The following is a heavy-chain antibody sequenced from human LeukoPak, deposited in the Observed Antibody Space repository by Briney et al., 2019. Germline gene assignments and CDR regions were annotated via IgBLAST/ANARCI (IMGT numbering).Heavy chain of an antibody. CDR2: IKQDGGEK. D-gene: IGHD2-2*01. J-gene: IGHJ5*02. Sequence: GGSLRLSCAGSGFMFTSYALSWVRQAPGKGLEWVANIKQDGGEKYYVDSVKGRFTISRDNAKNSLYLQMNSLRAEDTAVYYCARDDGSSSSCCWFDPWGQGTLVTVSS. CDR1: GFMFTSYA. CDR3: ARDDGSSSSCCWFDP. V-gene: IGHV3-7*01.